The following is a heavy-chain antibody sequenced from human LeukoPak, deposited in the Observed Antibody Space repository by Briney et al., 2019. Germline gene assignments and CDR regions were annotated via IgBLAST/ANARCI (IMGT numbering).Heavy chain of an antibody. CDR3: ARIVGATPYYYYGMDV. J-gene: IGHJ6*02. Sequence: SETLSLTCTVSGGSISSGGYYWSWIRQHPGKGLEWIGYIYYSGSTYYNPSLKSRVTISVDTSKNQFSLKLSSVTAADTAVYYCARIVGATPYYYYGMDVWGQGTTVTVSS. D-gene: IGHD1-26*01. V-gene: IGHV4-31*03. CDR1: GGSISSGGYY. CDR2: IYYSGST.